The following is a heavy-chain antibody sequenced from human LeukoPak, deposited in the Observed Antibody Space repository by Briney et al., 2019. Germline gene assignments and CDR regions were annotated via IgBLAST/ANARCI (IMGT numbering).Heavy chain of an antibody. V-gene: IGHV4-38-2*02. CDR1: GYSISSGYY. CDR3: ARGGYSGYSNNWFDP. D-gene: IGHD5-12*01. Sequence: SETLSLTCTVSGYSISSGYYWGWIRQPPGKGLEWIGNIYHSGSTYYNPSLKSRVTISADTSKNQFSLKLSSVTAADTAVYYCARGGYSGYSNNWFDPWGQGTLVTVSS. CDR2: IYHSGST. J-gene: IGHJ5*02.